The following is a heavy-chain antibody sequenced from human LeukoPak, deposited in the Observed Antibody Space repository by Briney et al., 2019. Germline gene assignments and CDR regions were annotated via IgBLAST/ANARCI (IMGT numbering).Heavy chain of an antibody. V-gene: IGHV3-23*01. CDR1: GFTFSSYA. CDR3: AKTPDSSGYIAYFDY. D-gene: IGHD3-22*01. Sequence: GGSLRLSCAASGFTFSSYAMSWVRQAPGKGLEWVSAISGSGGSTYYADSVKGRFTTSRDNSKNTLYLQMNSLRAEDTAVYYCAKTPDSSGYIAYFDYWGQGTLVTVSS. CDR2: ISGSGGST. J-gene: IGHJ4*02.